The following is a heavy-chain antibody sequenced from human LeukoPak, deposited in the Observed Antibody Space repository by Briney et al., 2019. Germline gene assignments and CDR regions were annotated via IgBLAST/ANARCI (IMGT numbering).Heavy chain of an antibody. CDR1: GGSISSSYN. CDR3: ANWRQTNSSIDY. V-gene: IGHV4-39*01. CDR2: IYYSGST. Sequence: SETLSLTCSVSGGSISSSYNWGWIRQPPGKGLEWIGSIYYSGSTYYNPSLKSRVTISVDTSKNQFSLKLSSVTAADTAVYYCANWRQTNSSIDYWGQGNLVTVSS. D-gene: IGHD1-1*01. J-gene: IGHJ4*02.